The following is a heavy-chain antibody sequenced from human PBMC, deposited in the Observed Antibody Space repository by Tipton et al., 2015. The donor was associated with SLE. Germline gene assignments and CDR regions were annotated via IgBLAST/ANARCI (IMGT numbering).Heavy chain of an antibody. CDR2: ISGSGGGT. V-gene: IGHV3-23*01. J-gene: IGHJ4*02. Sequence: SLRLSCAASGFTFSSYAVSWVRQAPGKGLEWVSGISGSGGGTYYADSVKGRFTISRDNSKSTVFLQMNSLRAEDTAEYYCAKGGGYFYTNYYFDYWGQGTLVTVSS. CDR3: AKGGGYFYTNYYFDY. D-gene: IGHD2-8*01. CDR1: GFTFSSYA.